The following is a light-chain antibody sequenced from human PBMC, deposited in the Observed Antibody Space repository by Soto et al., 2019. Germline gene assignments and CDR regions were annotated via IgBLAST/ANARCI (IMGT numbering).Light chain of an antibody. J-gene: IGKJ2*01. V-gene: IGKV1-33*01. CDR2: DAS. CDR1: QDISNY. Sequence: DIQMTQSPSSLSASVGDRVTITCQARQDISNYLNWYQQKPGKAPKLLIYDASNLETGVPARFSGSGSGTVCSFTIRSLTSEDNSTYYCQQYDNLPMYTFGQGTKLEIK. CDR3: QQYDNLPMYT.